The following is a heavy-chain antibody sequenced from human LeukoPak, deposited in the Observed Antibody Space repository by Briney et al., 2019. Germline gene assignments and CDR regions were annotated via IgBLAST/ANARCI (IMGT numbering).Heavy chain of an antibody. D-gene: IGHD2-8*01. V-gene: IGHV3-23*01. Sequence: SLRLSCAATGFTFSSDAMTWVRQAPGKGLEWVSGISGGGGNTYYADSVKGRFTISRDNSKNTLYLQMNTLRAEDTVVYYCAKDLQLIMLGYFDYWGQGTLVTVSS. CDR3: AKDLQLIMLGYFDY. J-gene: IGHJ4*02. CDR1: GFTFSSDA. CDR2: ISGGGGNT.